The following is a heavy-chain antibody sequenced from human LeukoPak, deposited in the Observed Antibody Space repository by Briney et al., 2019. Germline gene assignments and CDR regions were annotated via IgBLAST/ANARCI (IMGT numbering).Heavy chain of an antibody. V-gene: IGHV1-18*01. CDR2: ISAYNGNT. D-gene: IGHD5-18*01. J-gene: IGHJ6*02. CDR1: GYTFTSYG. Sequence: ASAKVSCKASGYTFTSYGISWVRQAPGQGLEWMGWISAYNGNTNYAQKLQGRVTMTTDTSTSTAYMELRSLRSDDTAVYYCASGYSYFYYYGMDVWGQGTTVTVSS. CDR3: ASGYSYFYYYGMDV.